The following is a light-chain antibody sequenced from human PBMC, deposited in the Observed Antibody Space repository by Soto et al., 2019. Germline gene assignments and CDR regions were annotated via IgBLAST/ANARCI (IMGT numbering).Light chain of an antibody. J-gene: IGLJ1*01. V-gene: IGLV2-14*01. CDR1: SSDVGGYNY. CDR3: CSFADNYIYV. Sequence: QSVLTQPASVSGSPGQSITISCTGTSSDVGGYNYVSWYQQHPGKAPKLMIYEVSNRPSEVSNRFSGSKSGNTASLTISGLQAEDEADYYCCSFADNYIYVFGTGTKVTVL. CDR2: EVS.